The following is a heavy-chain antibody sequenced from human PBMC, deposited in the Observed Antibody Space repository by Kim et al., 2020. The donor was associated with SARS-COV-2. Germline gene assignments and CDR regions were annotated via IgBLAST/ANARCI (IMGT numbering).Heavy chain of an antibody. CDR1: GGSFSGYY. D-gene: IGHD6-13*01. CDR3: ARGRYSSSWYGDRGWFDP. CDR2: INHSGSI. V-gene: IGHV4-34*01. J-gene: IGHJ5*02. Sequence: SETLSLTCAVYGGSFSGYYWSWIRQPPGKGLEWIGEINHSGSINYNPSLKSRVTISVDTSKNQFSLKLSSVTAADTAVYYCARGRYSSSWYGDRGWFDPWGQGTLVTVSS.